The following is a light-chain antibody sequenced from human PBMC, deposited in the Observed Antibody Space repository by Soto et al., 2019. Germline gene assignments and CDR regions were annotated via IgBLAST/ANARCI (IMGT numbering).Light chain of an antibody. V-gene: IGLV1-51*01. CDR2: DNN. CDR3: STWDSSLSAGV. J-gene: IGLJ2*01. CDR1: TSNIGNNY. Sequence: QSVLTQPPSVSAAPGQMVTISCSGSTSNIGNNYVSWYQQLPGTAPKLLIYDNNNRPSGIPARFSGSKSGTSATLGISGLQTGDEADYYCSTWDSSLSAGVFGGGTKLTVL.